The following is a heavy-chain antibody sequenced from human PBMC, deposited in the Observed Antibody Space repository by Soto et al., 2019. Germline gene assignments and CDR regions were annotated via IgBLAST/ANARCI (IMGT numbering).Heavy chain of an antibody. J-gene: IGHJ2*01. CDR2: INSSSSYT. CDR3: ASTRAAAGGLRYFDL. D-gene: IGHD6-25*01. Sequence: QVQLVESGGGLVKPGGSLRLSCAASGFTFSDYYMSWIRQAPGKGLEWVSYINSSSSYTNYADSVKGRFTISRDNAKKSFYLQMTSLRVEERAVYYCASTRAAAGGLRYFDLWGRGTLFTVSA. V-gene: IGHV3-11*05. CDR1: GFTFSDYY.